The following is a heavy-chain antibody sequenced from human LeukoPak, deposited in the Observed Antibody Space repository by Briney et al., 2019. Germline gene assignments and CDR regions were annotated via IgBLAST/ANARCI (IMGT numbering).Heavy chain of an antibody. CDR1: GGSISSSSYY. V-gene: IGHV4-39*07. J-gene: IGHJ4*02. CDR3: ARASSSGWYKVDY. Sequence: SETLSLTCTVSGGSISSSSYYWGWIRQPPGKGLEWLGSIYYSGSTYYNPSLKSRVTISVDTSKNQFSLKLSSVTAADTAVYYCARASSSGWYKVDYWGQGTLVTVSS. CDR2: IYYSGST. D-gene: IGHD6-19*01.